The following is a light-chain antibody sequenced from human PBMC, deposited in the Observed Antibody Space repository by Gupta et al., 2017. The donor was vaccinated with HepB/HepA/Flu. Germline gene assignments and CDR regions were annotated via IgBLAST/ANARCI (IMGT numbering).Light chain of an antibody. CDR3: QQYDNLSIT. Sequence: DFQMTQFPSYMSQSVGDRVTITCQASQDISNYLTWYQQKPGKAPKLLIYDASNLETWVPSRFSGSGSGTDFTFTISSLQPEDIATYYCQQYDNLSITFGQGTRLEIK. J-gene: IGKJ5*01. V-gene: IGKV1-33*01. CDR2: DAS. CDR1: QDISNY.